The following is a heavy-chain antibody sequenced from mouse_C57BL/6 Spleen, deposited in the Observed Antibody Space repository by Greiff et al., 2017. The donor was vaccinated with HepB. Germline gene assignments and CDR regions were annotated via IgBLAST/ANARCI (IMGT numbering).Heavy chain of an antibody. CDR1: GYTFTDYD. CDR3: TSLPHPYYCDY. V-gene: IGHV1-15*01. CDR2: IDPETGGT. Sequence: QVQLQQSGAELVRPGASVTLSCKASGYTFTDYDMHWVKQTPVHGLEWIGAIDPETGGTAYNQKFKGKAILTADKSSSTAYMELRSLTSEYSAVFYCTSLPHPYYCDYGGQGTTLTVSS. J-gene: IGHJ2*01.